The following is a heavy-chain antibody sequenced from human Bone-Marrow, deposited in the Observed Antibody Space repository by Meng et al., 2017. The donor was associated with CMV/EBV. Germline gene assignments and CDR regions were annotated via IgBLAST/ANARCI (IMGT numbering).Heavy chain of an antibody. CDR2: ISWNSGSI. V-gene: IGHV3-9*01. J-gene: IGHJ3*02. D-gene: IGHD6-13*01. Sequence: SLKISCAASGFTFDDYAMHWVRQAPGKGLEWVSGISWNSGSIGYADSVKGRFTISRDNAKNSLYLQMNSLRAEDTALYYCAKDVMSSSRYGAFEIWGQGTMVTVSS. CDR3: AKDVMSSSRYGAFEI. CDR1: GFTFDDYA.